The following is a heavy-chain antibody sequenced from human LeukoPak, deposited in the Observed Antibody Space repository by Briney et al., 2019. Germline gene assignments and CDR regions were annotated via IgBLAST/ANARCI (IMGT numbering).Heavy chain of an antibody. CDR3: AKTLYNSGWYAGYYFDY. CDR1: GFTFSSYA. J-gene: IGHJ4*02. V-gene: IGHV3-23*01. Sequence: GGSLRLSCAASGFTFSSYAMSWVRQAPGKGLEWVSAISGSGGSTYYADSVKGRFTISRDNSKNTLYLQMNGLRAEDTAVYYCAKTLYNSGWYAGYYFDYWGQGTLVTVSS. CDR2: ISGSGGST. D-gene: IGHD6-19*01.